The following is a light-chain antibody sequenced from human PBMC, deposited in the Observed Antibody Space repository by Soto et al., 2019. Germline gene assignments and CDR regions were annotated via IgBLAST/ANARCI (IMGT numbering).Light chain of an antibody. J-gene: IGKJ1*01. CDR3: QQSFSTPPT. V-gene: IGKV1-39*01. Sequence: DIQLTQSPSFLSASVGDRVTVTCRASQGIINFLNWYQHKRGEAPILLIYGASNLQNGAPSRFSGSGSGADFTLTISSLQPEDFATYYCQQSFSTPPTFGQGTKVDIK. CDR2: GAS. CDR1: QGIINF.